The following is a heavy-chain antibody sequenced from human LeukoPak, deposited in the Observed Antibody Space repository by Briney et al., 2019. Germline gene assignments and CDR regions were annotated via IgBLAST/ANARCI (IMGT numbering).Heavy chain of an antibody. CDR3: AKGYGDFPFDY. D-gene: IGHD4-17*01. Sequence: GGSLRLSCAASGFTFSNAWMSWVRQAPGKGLEWVAVISYDGSNRYYGDPVKGRFTISRDNSKNTLYLQMNSLRAEDTAVYFCAKGYGDFPFDYWGQGTLVTVSS. CDR1: GFTFSNAW. V-gene: IGHV3-30*18. J-gene: IGHJ4*02. CDR2: ISYDGSNR.